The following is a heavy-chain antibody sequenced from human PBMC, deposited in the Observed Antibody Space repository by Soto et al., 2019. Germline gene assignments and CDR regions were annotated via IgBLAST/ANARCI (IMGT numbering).Heavy chain of an antibody. CDR3: ATRRDGYIS. V-gene: IGHV5-51*01. Sequence: PGESLKISCKASGYSFTSYWIGWVRQMPGKGLDWLGIIYPGDSDTRYSLSFQGQVTISADKSISTAYLQWSSLKASDNAMYYCATRRDGYISWGQGTLVTVSS. CDR2: IYPGDSDT. J-gene: IGHJ5*02. CDR1: GYSFTSYW. D-gene: IGHD5-12*01.